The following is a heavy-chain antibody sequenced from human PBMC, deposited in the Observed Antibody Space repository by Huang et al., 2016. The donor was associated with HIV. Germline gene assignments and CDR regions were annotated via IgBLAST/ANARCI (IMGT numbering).Heavy chain of an antibody. V-gene: IGHV1-3*01. CDR3: ASGQRMRESDIVATIPVS. D-gene: IGHD5-12*01. Sequence: QVHLVPSGPEVNKPGASVKVSCKASGYNFTSRGLHWVRQAPGQRLEWMGYINPGKGNTKYSPKFQDRVTLTRDISANTAYMQLSRLTSEDTAVYYCASGQRMRESDIVATIPVSWGQGALVTVSS. CDR1: GYNFTSRG. J-gene: IGHJ5*02. CDR2: INPGKGNT.